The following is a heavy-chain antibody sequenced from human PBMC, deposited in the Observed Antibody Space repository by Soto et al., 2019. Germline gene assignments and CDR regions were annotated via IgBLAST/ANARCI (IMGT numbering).Heavy chain of an antibody. V-gene: IGHV1-2*02. CDR2: INPNSGDT. CDR3: ARDAGTVAPPTD. Sequence: VASVKVSCKASGYTFTGYYMHWVRQAPGQGLEWMGWINPNSGDTNYAQKFQGRVTMTRDTSISTAYMELSRLRSDDTAVYYCARDAGTVAPPTDWGQGTLVTVSS. J-gene: IGHJ4*02. CDR1: GYTFTGYY. D-gene: IGHD1-1*01.